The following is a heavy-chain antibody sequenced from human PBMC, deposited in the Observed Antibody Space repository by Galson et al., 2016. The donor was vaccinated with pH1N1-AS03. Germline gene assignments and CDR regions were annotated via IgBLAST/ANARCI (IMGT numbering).Heavy chain of an antibody. CDR1: GGSISRYY. D-gene: IGHD2-2*01. Sequence: ETLSLTCTVSGGSISRYYWSWIRQPPGKGLEWIGNIYYSGGSTYNPSLKSRVIISVDASKEQFSLRLRSVTAADTAVYYCATNASRHALDVWSQGTMVTVSS. CDR2: IYYSGGS. CDR3: ATNASRHALDV. J-gene: IGHJ3*01. V-gene: IGHV4-59*01.